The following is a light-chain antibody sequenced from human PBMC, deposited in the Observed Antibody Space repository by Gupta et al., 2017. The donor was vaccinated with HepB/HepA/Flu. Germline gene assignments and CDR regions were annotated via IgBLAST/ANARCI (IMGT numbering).Light chain of an antibody. V-gene: IGKV1-5*03. CDR3: QQYKSYPIT. CDR2: KAS. Sequence: DIQMTQSPSTLTASLGDRVTITCRASQSISSWLAWYQQKPGKAPNLLIYKASILESGVPSRFSGSESGTQFTLSISSLQPDDSAIYYCQQYKSYPITFGGGTKVEI. J-gene: IGKJ4*01. CDR1: QSISSW.